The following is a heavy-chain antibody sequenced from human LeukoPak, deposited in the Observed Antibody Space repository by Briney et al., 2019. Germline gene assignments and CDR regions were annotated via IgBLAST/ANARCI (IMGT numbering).Heavy chain of an antibody. Sequence: PSETLSLTCTVSGGSISSSSYYWGWLRQPPGKGLEWIGSIYYSGSTYYNPSLKSRVTISVDTSKNQFSLKLSSVTAADTAVYYCARGHIVVVPAASTYFDYWGQGTLVTVSS. D-gene: IGHD2-2*01. V-gene: IGHV4-39*01. J-gene: IGHJ4*02. CDR2: IYYSGST. CDR1: GGSISSSSYY. CDR3: ARGHIVVVPAASTYFDY.